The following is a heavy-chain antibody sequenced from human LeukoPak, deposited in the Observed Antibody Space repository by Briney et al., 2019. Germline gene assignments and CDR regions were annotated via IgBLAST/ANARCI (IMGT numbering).Heavy chain of an antibody. CDR2: IYWNDDK. Sequence: SGPTLVNPTQTLTLTCTFSGFSLSTSGVGVGWIRQPPGKALEWLALIYWNDDKRYSPSLKSRLTIAKDTSKNQVVLTMTNMDPVDTATYYCAHRGDSSGYYVDNFDYWGQGTLVTVSS. J-gene: IGHJ4*02. CDR1: GFSLSTSGVG. D-gene: IGHD3-22*01. V-gene: IGHV2-5*01. CDR3: AHRGDSSGYYVDNFDY.